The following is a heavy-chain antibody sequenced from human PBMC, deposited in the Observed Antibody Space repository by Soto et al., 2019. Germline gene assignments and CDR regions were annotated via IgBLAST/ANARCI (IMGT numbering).Heavy chain of an antibody. D-gene: IGHD6-6*01. J-gene: IGHJ4*02. CDR3: ARIAARPDLVFDY. CDR1: GGSISSGGYY. Sequence: SETLSLTCTVSGGSISSGGYYWSWIRQHPGKGLEWIGYIYYSGSTYYNPSLKSRFTISVDTSKNQFSLKLSSVTAADTAVYYCARIAARPDLVFDYWGQGTLVTVSS. V-gene: IGHV4-31*03. CDR2: IYYSGST.